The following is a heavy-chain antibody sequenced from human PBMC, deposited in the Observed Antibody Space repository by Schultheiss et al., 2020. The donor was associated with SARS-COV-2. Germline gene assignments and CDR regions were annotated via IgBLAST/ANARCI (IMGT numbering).Heavy chain of an antibody. J-gene: IGHJ5*02. V-gene: IGHV1-18*01. CDR2: ISANNGNR. CDR3: ARSAGWFDP. Sequence: ASVKVSCRTSGGAFNSYSINWVRQAPGQGLEWMGWISANNGNRNYAQKFQGRVTMTTDTSTSTVYMELSSLRSEDTAVYYCARSAGWFDPWGQGTLVTVSS. CDR1: GGAFNSYS.